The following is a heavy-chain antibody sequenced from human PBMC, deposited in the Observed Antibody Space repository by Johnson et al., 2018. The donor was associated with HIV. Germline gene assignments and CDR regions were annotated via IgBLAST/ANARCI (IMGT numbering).Heavy chain of an antibody. D-gene: IGHD1-26*01. CDR3: AKVGIVGATTGAFDI. V-gene: IGHV3-33*06. CDR1: GFTVSSNY. Sequence: QVQLVESGGGVVRPGGSLRLSCAASGFTVSSNYMSWVRQAPGKGLEWVAVIWYDGSNKYYADSVKGRFTISRDNSKNTLYLQMNSLRAEDTAVYYCAKVGIVGATTGAFDIWGQGTMVTVSS. CDR2: IWYDGSNK. J-gene: IGHJ3*02.